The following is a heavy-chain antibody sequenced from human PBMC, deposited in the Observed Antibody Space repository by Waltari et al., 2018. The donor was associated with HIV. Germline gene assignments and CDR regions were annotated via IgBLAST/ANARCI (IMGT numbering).Heavy chain of an antibody. D-gene: IGHD2-21*02. CDR1: GGTFSNFA. Sequence: QVQLVQSGAEVKKRGFSVKVSCKASGGTFSNFAINWVRQAPGQGLEWMGGVLPVFATTTYARKFQGRVTISATASTGTAYMELRSLTTDDTAVYYCARSLLTPYYFDSWGQGTLVTVSS. CDR3: ARSLLTPYYFDS. J-gene: IGHJ4*02. V-gene: IGHV1-69*12. CDR2: VLPVFATT.